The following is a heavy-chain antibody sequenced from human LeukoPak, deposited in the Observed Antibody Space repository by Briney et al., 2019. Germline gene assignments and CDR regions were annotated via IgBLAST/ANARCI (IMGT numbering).Heavy chain of an antibody. V-gene: IGHV4-59*08. D-gene: IGHD3-10*01. CDR3: ARHGFRAGGSWIFDF. Sequence: PSETLSLTCTVSGGSISSYYWSWVRQPPGKGLEWIGYIYYSGSTNYNPSLKSRVTISVDTSKNQFSLNLRSVTAADTAVYYCARHGFRAGGSWIFDFWGQGTLVTVSS. CDR2: IYYSGST. CDR1: GGSISSYY. J-gene: IGHJ4*02.